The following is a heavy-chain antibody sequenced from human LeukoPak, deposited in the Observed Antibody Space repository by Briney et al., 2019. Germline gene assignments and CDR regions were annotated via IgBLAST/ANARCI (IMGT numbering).Heavy chain of an antibody. CDR3: AKSWYYYDSSGPIDY. CDR1: GFTFDDYA. V-gene: IGHV3-9*01. J-gene: IGHJ4*02. Sequence: PGGSLRLSCAASGFTFDDYAMHWVRQAPRKGLEWVSGISWNSGSIGYADSVKGRFTISRDNAKNSLYLQMNSLRAEDTALYYCAKSWYYYDSSGPIDYWGQGTLVTVSS. CDR2: ISWNSGSI. D-gene: IGHD3-22*01.